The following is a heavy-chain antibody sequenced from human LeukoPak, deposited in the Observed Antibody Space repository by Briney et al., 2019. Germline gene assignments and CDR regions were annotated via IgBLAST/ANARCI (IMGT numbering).Heavy chain of an antibody. CDR1: GFTVSSNY. J-gene: IGHJ4*02. Sequence: GGSLRLSCAASGFTVSSNYMSWVRQAPGKGLGWVSVLYSGGTTYYADSVKGPFTTSSDNSKNTLYLQMNSLRAEDTAVYYCAKDLLRNEYFFDYWGQGTLVTAAS. CDR3: AKDLLRNEYFFDY. V-gene: IGHV3-53*01. CDR2: LYSGGTT. D-gene: IGHD1-1*01.